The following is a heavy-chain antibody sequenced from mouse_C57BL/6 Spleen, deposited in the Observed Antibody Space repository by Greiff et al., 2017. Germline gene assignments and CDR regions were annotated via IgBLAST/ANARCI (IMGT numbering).Heavy chain of an antibody. V-gene: IGHV5-16*01. D-gene: IGHD2-1*01. CDR1: GFTFSDYY. J-gene: IGHJ2*01. CDR3: ARKGNYYFDY. Sequence: EVQLVESEGGLVQPGSSMKLSCTASGFTFSDYYMAWVRQVPEKGLEWVANINYDGSSTYYLDSLKSRFIISRDNAKNILYLQMSSLKSEDTATYYCARKGNYYFDYWGQGTTLTVSS. CDR2: INYDGSST.